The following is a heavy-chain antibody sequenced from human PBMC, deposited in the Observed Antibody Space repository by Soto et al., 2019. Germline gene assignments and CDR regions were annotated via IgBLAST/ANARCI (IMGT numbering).Heavy chain of an antibody. CDR2: INPSGGST. CDR3: ARGPRTIFGVVIMGRGAGGFDY. D-gene: IGHD3-3*01. J-gene: IGHJ4*02. Sequence: QVQLVQSGAEVKKPGASVKVSCKASGYTFTSYYMHWVRQAPGQGLEWMGIINPSGGSTSYAQKFQGRVTMTRDTSTSTVYMELSSLRSEDTAVYYCARGPRTIFGVVIMGRGAGGFDYWGQGTLVTVSS. V-gene: IGHV1-46*01. CDR1: GYTFTSYY.